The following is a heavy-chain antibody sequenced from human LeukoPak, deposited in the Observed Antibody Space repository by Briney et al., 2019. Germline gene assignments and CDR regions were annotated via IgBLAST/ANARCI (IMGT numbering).Heavy chain of an antibody. CDR1: GFTFSDHY. D-gene: IGHD4-23*01. V-gene: IGHV3-72*01. Sequence: RGGSLMLSCIASGFTFSDHYMDWVRQAPGTGLEWVARSRNKAKSYTTEYAASVKGRFTISRDDSKNSLYLQMNSLKTEDTAVYYCTRTVADWGQGTLVTVSS. J-gene: IGHJ4*02. CDR2: SRNKAKSYTT. CDR3: TRTVAD.